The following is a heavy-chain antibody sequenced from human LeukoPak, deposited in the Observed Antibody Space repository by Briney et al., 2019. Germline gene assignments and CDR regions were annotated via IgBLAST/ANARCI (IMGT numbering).Heavy chain of an antibody. CDR3: AKDFARVKIGYSSTSAFFDY. J-gene: IGHJ4*02. D-gene: IGHD6-13*01. Sequence: PGGSLRLSCAASGFTFDDYAMHWVRQAPGKRLEWVSLISADTTTTYYADSVRGRFTISRDNTKNSLFLQMNSLTTEDTALYYCAKDFARVKIGYSSTSAFFDYWGRGTLVTVS. V-gene: IGHV3-43*02. CDR2: ISADTTTT. CDR1: GFTFDDYA.